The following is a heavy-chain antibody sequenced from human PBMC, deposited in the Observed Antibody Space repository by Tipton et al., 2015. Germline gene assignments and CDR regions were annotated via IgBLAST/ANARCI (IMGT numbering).Heavy chain of an antibody. V-gene: IGHV4-59*12. CDR1: SDSISKYY. D-gene: IGHD3-3*01. CDR2: IQYSGST. Sequence: TLSLTCSVSSDSISKYYWSWIRQPPGKELEWIGYIQYSGSTNYNPSLKSRVTMSRDTSKNQFSLKLTTVTAADTAVYYCARDLEHGMDVWGQGTTVTVSS. CDR3: ARDLEHGMDV. J-gene: IGHJ6*02.